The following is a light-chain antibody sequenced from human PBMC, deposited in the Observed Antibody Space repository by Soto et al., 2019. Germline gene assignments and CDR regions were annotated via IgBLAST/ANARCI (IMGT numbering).Light chain of an antibody. J-gene: IGKJ1*01. Sequence: DIVLTQSPGTLSLSPGERATLSCRASQDVLNNYLAWFQQKPGQAPRLLISAISTRASGIPDRFSGSGSGTHFNLTISRLEPEDFAVYYCQQFGTPPWTFGQGTKVEI. CDR2: AIS. CDR3: QQFGTPPWT. V-gene: IGKV3-20*01. CDR1: QDVLNNY.